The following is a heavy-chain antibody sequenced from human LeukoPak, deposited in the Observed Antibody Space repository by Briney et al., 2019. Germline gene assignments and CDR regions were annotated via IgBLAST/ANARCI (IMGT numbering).Heavy chain of an antibody. D-gene: IGHD4-17*01. V-gene: IGHV3-21*01. Sequence: GGSLRLSCATSGFTFSSNAMHWVRQAPGKGLEWVSYISSTGTYIYYADSLRGRFTVTRDNAKNSLYLQVNSLRAEDTAIYYCARMGYGNYFDYWGQGSLVTVSS. CDR2: ISSTGTYI. CDR3: ARMGYGNYFDY. J-gene: IGHJ4*02. CDR1: GFTFSSNA.